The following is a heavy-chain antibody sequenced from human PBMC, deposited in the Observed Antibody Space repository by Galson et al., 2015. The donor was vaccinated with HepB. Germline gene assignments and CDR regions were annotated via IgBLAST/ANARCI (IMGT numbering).Heavy chain of an antibody. Sequence: SETLSLTCAVYGGSFSGYYWSWIRQPPGKGLEWIGEINHSGSTNYNPSLKSRVTISVDTSKNQFSLKLSSVTAADTAVYYCARDPPRISNWSDPWGQGTLVTVSS. J-gene: IGHJ5*02. D-gene: IGHD2-15*01. CDR1: GGSFSGYY. CDR3: ARDPPRISNWSDP. V-gene: IGHV4-34*01. CDR2: INHSGST.